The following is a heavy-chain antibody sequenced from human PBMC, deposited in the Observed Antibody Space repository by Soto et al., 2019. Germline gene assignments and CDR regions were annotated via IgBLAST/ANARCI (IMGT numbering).Heavy chain of an antibody. Sequence: ASETLSLTCTVSGGSISSYYWSWIRQPPGKGLEWIGYIYYSGSTNYNPSLKSRVTISVDTSKNQFSLKLSSVTAADTAVYYCARDVPTYGDYGHWFDPWGQGTLVTVSS. J-gene: IGHJ5*02. CDR2: IYYSGST. CDR1: GGSISSYY. D-gene: IGHD4-17*01. V-gene: IGHV4-59*01. CDR3: ARDVPTYGDYGHWFDP.